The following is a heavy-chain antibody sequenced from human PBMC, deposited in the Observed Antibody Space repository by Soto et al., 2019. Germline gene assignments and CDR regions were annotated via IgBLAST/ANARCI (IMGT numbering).Heavy chain of an antibody. CDR1: GGPISSSTYY. V-gene: IGHV4-39*01. J-gene: IGHJ5*02. CDR3: ARRERAAGTDWWFDP. Sequence: PSETLSLTCTVSGGPISSSTYYWGWMRQPPGKGLEWIASFFIGGNTYYNPSLKSRVTISVDTSKNQFSLKLSSVTAADTAVYYCARRERAAGTDWWFDPWGQGTLVTVSS. CDR2: FFIGGNT. D-gene: IGHD6-13*01.